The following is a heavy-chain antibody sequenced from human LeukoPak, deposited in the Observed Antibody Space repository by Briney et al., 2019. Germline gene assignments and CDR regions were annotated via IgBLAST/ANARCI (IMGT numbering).Heavy chain of an antibody. CDR3: AKDSVVGRPDIAMSGIDY. CDR1: GFTFSSYG. D-gene: IGHD6-19*01. J-gene: IGHJ4*02. V-gene: IGHV3-30*02. Sequence: GGSLRLSCAASGFTFSSYGMHWVRQAPGKGLEWVAFVQYDGTNKYYADSVKGRFTISRDNSKNSLYLQMNSLRAEDTAVYYCAKDSVVGRPDIAMSGIDYWGQGTLVTVSS. CDR2: VQYDGTNK.